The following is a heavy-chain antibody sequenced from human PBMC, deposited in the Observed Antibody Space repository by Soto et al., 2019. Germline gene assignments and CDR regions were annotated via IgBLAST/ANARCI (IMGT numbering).Heavy chain of an antibody. CDR3: ASPKVTSSWSSDY. CDR2: IGGSSEDT. D-gene: IGHD6-13*01. J-gene: IGHJ4*02. CDR1: GFTFNNYA. V-gene: IGHV3-23*01. Sequence: SGGSLRLSCAASGFTFNNYAMTWVRQAPGKGLEWVSAIGGSSEDTFYADSVKGRFTISRDNSKNTLYLQMNSLRAEDTAVYYCASPKVTSSWSSDYWGQGTLVTVYS.